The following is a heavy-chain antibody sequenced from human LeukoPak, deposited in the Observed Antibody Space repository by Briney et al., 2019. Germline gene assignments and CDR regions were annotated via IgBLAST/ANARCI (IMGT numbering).Heavy chain of an antibody. V-gene: IGHV3-48*03. J-gene: IGHJ4*02. CDR3: ARSADYYDSLGYYLGY. CDR1: GFIFSNYE. Sequence: GGSLRLSCAASGFIFSNYEVNWVRQAPGRGLEWVSYISSSGSTIYYADSVKGRFTISRDNAKNSLYLQMNSLRAEDTAVYYCARSADYYDSLGYYLGYWGLGTLVTVSS. D-gene: IGHD3-22*01. CDR2: ISSSGSTI.